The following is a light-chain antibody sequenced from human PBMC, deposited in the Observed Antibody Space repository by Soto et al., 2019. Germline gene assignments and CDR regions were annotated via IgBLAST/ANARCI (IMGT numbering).Light chain of an antibody. J-gene: IGKJ4*01. CDR1: QSLLHSNRNNY. CDR3: MQVLQTPHT. V-gene: IGKV2-28*01. Sequence: DIVMTQSPLSLPVTPGEPASISCRSNQSLLHSNRNNYLDWYLQKPGQSPQLLIYLGFNRSSGVPDRFSGTGSGTDFTLKISRVEAEDVGVYYCMQVLQTPHTFGGGTKVEIK. CDR2: LGF.